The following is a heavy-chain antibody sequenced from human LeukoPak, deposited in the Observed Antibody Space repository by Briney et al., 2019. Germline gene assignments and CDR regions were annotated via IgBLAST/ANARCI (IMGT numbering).Heavy chain of an antibody. D-gene: IGHD6-13*01. CDR1: GFTFSDYY. V-gene: IGHV3-11*04. J-gene: IGHJ4*02. CDR2: ISSSGSTI. Sequence: GGSLRLSCAASGFTFSDYYMSWIRQAPGKGLEWVSYISSSGSTIYYADSVKGRFTISRDNAKNSLYLQMNSLRAEDTAVYYCARDQRRTVWSSSWYIRGATGYWGQGTLVTVSS. CDR3: ARDQRRTVWSSSWYIRGATGY.